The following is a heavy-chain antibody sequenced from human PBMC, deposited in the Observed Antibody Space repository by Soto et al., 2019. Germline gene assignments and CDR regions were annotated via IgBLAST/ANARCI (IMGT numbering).Heavy chain of an antibody. CDR2: IYYSGST. CDR1: GGSVSSGSHY. Sequence: NPSETLSLTCTVPGGSVSSGSHYWSWVRQPPGKGLEWIGYIYYSGSTNYNPSLKSRVPISVDTSKNQFSLKLNSVTAADTAVYYCARGSRPNYSEYWGQGTLVTVSS. CDR3: ARGSRPNYSEY. V-gene: IGHV4-61*01. D-gene: IGHD6-6*01. J-gene: IGHJ4*02.